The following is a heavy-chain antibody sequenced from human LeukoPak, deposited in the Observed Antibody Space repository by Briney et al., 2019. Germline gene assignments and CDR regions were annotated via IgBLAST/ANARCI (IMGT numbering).Heavy chain of an antibody. CDR3: ARDRMVRDLTYLDL. J-gene: IGHJ2*01. CDR2: IKQDGSEK. D-gene: IGHD3-10*01. Sequence: PGGSLRLSCAASGFTFSSYWMSWVRQAPGKGLEWVANIKQDGSEKYYVDSVKGRFTISRDNAKNSLYLQMNSLRAEDTAVYYCARDRMVRDLTYLDLWGRGTLVTVSS. CDR1: GFTFSSYW. V-gene: IGHV3-7*01.